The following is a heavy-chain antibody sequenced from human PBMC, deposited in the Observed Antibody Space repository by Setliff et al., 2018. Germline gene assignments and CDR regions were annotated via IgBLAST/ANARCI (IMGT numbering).Heavy chain of an antibody. CDR3: AREVPGYSGALDF. D-gene: IGHD5-12*01. CDR2: INSNSGST. J-gene: IGHJ5*01. Sequence: ASVKVSCKASGYTFTSFFHQWVRQAPGQGLEWLGWINSNSGSTTYAQKFQGRVTMTRDTSINTVYMERKSLTSDDSAVYYCAREVPGYSGALDFWGRGTRFTVSS. V-gene: IGHV1-2*02. CDR1: GYTFTSFF.